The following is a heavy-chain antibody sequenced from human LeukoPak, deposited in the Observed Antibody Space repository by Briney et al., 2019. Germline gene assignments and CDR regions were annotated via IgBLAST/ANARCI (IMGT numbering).Heavy chain of an antibody. D-gene: IGHD1-1*01. J-gene: IGHJ4*02. CDR1: GGSISSYY. Sequence: SETLSLTCTVSGGSISSYYWSWIRQPPGKGLEWIGYIYYSGSTNYNPSLKSRVTISVDTSKNQFSLKLCSVTAADTAVYYCARDGGGTFDYWGQGTLVTVSS. CDR2: IYYSGST. V-gene: IGHV4-59*01. CDR3: ARDGGGTFDY.